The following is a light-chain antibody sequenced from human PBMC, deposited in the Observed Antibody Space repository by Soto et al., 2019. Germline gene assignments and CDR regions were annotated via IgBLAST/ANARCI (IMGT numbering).Light chain of an antibody. CDR3: LSFDSSLSVV. V-gene: IGLV1-40*01. Sequence: QSVLTQPPSVSGAPGQRVTISCTGSSSNIGAGYDVHWYQQHPGRAPKLLIYGNTNRPSGVPDRFSGSKSGTSASLAITGVLAEDEADYYCLSFDSSLSVVFGGGTKVTVL. CDR2: GNT. J-gene: IGLJ2*01. CDR1: SSNIGAGYD.